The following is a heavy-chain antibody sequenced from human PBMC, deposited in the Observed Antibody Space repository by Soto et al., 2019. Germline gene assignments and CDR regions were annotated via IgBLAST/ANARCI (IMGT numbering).Heavy chain of an antibody. D-gene: IGHD6-13*01. CDR1: GGTFSSYA. Sequence: QVQLVQSGAEVKKPGSSVKVSCKASGGTFSSYAISWVRQAPGQGLEWMGGIIPICGTANYAQKFQGRVTITAAESTRPAFMELSSRRYDDTAVYYCASSRFSSGWYSSYYSGMDVWGQGTTVTVSS. CDR2: IIPICGTA. J-gene: IGHJ6*02. V-gene: IGHV1-69*12. CDR3: ASSRFSSGWYSSYYSGMDV.